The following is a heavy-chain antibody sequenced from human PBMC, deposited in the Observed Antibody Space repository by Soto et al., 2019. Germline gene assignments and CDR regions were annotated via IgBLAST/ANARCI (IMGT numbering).Heavy chain of an antibody. CDR2: IHHSGAT. V-gene: IGHV4-4*02. J-gene: IGHJ6*02. CDR3: ATQGFYRMGV. CDR1: GDSITGDNW. Sequence: QVQLQESGPGLVQPSGTLSLTCAVSGDSITGDNWWSWVRQPPGKGLEWIGEIHHSGATNYNPSLKGRLTIAVDKSKNQFSLKLNSVTAADTAMFYCATQGFYRMGVWGRGTTVTVSS.